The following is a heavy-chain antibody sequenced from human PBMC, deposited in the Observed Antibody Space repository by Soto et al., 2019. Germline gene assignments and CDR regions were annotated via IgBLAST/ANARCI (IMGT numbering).Heavy chain of an antibody. V-gene: IGHV3-74*01. CDR3: ARDPKYYYYYGMDV. CDR2: INSDGSST. Sequence: EVQLVESGGGLVQPGGSLRLSCAASGFTFSSYWMHWVRQAPGKGLVWVSRINSDGSSTSYAESVKGRFTISRDNAKNTLYLQMNSLRAEDTAVYYCARDPKYYYYYGMDVWGQGTTVTVSS. J-gene: IGHJ6*02. CDR1: GFTFSSYW.